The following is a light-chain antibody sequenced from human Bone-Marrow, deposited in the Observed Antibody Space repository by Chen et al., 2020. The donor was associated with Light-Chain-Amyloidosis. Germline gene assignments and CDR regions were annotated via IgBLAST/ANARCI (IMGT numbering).Light chain of an antibody. CDR3: QSADSSGTYEVI. Sequence: SYELPQPPSVSVSPGQTARITCSGDDLPTKYAYWYQHKTGQAPVLVIHIDTERPSGISERFSGSSSGTTATLTISGVQAEDEADYHCQSADSSGTYEVIFGGGTKLTVL. CDR2: IDT. J-gene: IGLJ2*01. CDR1: DLPTKY. V-gene: IGLV3-25*03.